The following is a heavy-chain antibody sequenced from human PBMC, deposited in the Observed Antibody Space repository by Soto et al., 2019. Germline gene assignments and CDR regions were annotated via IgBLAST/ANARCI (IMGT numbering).Heavy chain of an antibody. CDR2: IYYSGST. D-gene: IGHD4-17*01. J-gene: IGHJ5*02. CDR1: GGSISSGDYY. V-gene: IGHV4-30-4*01. CDR3: ARGIHDYGDYRGWFDP. Sequence: SETLSLTCTVSGGSISSGDYYWSWIRQPPGKGLEWIGYIYYSGSTYYNPSLKSRVTISVDTSKNQFSLKLSSVTAADTAVYYCARGIHDYGDYRGWFDPWGQGTPVTVSS.